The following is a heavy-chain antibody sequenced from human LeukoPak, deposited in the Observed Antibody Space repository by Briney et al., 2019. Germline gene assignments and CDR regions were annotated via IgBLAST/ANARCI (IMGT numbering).Heavy chain of an antibody. CDR1: GFTFSSYA. J-gene: IGHJ4*02. Sequence: PGGSLRLPCAASGFTFSSYAMSWVRQAPGKGLEWVSAISGSGGSTYCADSVKGRFTISRDNSKNTLYLQMNSLRAEDTAVYYCANSYYYDSSGYYYGFDYWGQGTLVTVSS. CDR2: ISGSGGST. V-gene: IGHV3-23*01. D-gene: IGHD3-22*01. CDR3: ANSYYYDSSGYYYGFDY.